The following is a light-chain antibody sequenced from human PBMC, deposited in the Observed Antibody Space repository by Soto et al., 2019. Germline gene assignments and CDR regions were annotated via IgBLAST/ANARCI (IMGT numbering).Light chain of an antibody. CDR2: EVT. CDR3: SSYAGTNHLV. Sequence: QSALTQPPSASGSPGQSVTISCTGTSSDVGGYNYVSWYQQHPGKAPRLVIFEVTKRPSGVPDRCSGSKSANTASLTVSGLQAEDEADYYCSSYAGTNHLVFGGGTKLTVL. CDR1: SSDVGGYNY. J-gene: IGLJ2*01. V-gene: IGLV2-8*01.